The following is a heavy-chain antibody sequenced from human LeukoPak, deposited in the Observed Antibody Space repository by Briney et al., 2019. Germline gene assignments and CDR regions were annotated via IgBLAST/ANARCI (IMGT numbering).Heavy chain of an antibody. CDR3: AREFRSGYNSRWFDY. Sequence: GGSLRLSCAASGIILSSYWRSCVRQAPWKGLEWVANIKQDGSEKWYVDSVKGRFTISRDNAKNSLYLQMNSMRVEDTAVYYCAREFRSGYNSRWFDYWGQGTLVTVSS. J-gene: IGHJ5*01. V-gene: IGHV3-7*01. CDR1: GIILSSYW. D-gene: IGHD6-19*01. CDR2: IKQDGSEK.